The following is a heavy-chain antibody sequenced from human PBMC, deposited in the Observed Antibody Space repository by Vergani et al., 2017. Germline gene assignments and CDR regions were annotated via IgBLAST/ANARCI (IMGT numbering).Heavy chain of an antibody. CDR3: AKTRYGSGSLYYYYYGMDV. D-gene: IGHD3-10*01. CDR1: GFTFSSYA. J-gene: IGHJ6*02. Sequence: EVQLLESGGGLVQPGGSLRLSCAASGFTFSSYAMSWVRQAPGKGLEWVSAISGSGGSTYYADSVKGRFTISRDNSKNTLYLQMNSLRAEDTAVYYCAKTRYGSGSLYYYYYGMDVWGQGTTVTVSS. CDR2: ISGSGGST. V-gene: IGHV3-23*01.